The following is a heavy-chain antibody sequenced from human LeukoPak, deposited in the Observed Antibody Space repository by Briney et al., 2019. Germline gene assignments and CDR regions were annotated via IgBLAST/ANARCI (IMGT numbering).Heavy chain of an antibody. V-gene: IGHV4-4*09. CDR3: ARLHGWLPSADFWSGPGYYYYMDV. CDR1: GGSLSSYY. Sequence: SETLSLTCTVSGGSLSSYYWSWIRQPPGKGLEWIGYIYTSGSPNYNPSLKSRFTISVDTSKNQVSLKLSSVTAADTAVYYCARLHGWLPSADFWSGPGYYYYMDVWGKGTTVTVSS. D-gene: IGHD3-3*01. CDR2: IYTSGSP. J-gene: IGHJ6*03.